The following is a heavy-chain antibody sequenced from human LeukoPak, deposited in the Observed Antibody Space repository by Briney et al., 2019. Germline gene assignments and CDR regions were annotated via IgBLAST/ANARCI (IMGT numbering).Heavy chain of an antibody. J-gene: IGHJ4*02. CDR3: AKDSPSRTATTEVPVDY. CDR1: GFTVSSYA. V-gene: IGHV3-23*01. Sequence: GGSLRLSCAASGFTVSSYAMSWVRQAPGKGLEWVSVISGSGGNTHYADSVKGRFTISRDNAKNSLYLQMNSLRAEDTAVYYCAKDSPSRTATTEVPVDYWGQGTLVTVSS. CDR2: ISGSGGNT. D-gene: IGHD1/OR15-1a*01.